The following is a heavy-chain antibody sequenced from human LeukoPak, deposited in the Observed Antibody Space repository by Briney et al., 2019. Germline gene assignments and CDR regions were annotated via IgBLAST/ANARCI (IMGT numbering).Heavy chain of an antibody. V-gene: IGHV1-8*02. CDR2: MNPNSGNT. Sequence: ASVKVSCKASGYTFTSYYMHWVRQATGQGLEWMGWMNPNSGNTGYAQKFQGRVTMTRNTSISTAYMELSSLRSEDTAVYYCARGQNIVATIFVYWGQGTLVTVSS. J-gene: IGHJ4*02. D-gene: IGHD5-12*01. CDR1: GYTFTSYY. CDR3: ARGQNIVATIFVY.